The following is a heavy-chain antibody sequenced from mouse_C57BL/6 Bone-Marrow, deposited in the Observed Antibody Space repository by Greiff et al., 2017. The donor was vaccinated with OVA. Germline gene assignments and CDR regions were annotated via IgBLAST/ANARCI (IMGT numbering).Heavy chain of an antibody. CDR2: IYPGNSDT. V-gene: IGHV1-5*01. Sequence: VQLQQSGTVLARPGASVKMSCKTSGYTFTSYWMHWVKQRPGQGLEWIGAIYPGNSDTSYNQEFKGKAKLTAVTSASTAYMELSSLTNEDSAVYYCTFYYYGSKDYWGQGTTLTVSS. CDR3: TFYYYGSKDY. CDR1: GYTFTSYW. J-gene: IGHJ2*01. D-gene: IGHD1-1*01.